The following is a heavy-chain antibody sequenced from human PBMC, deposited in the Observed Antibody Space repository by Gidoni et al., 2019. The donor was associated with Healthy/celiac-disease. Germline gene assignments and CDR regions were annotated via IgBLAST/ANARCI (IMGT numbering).Heavy chain of an antibody. V-gene: IGHV3-48*03. J-gene: IGHJ4*02. Sequence: EVQLVESGGGLVQPGGSLRLSCAASGFTFSSYEMNWVRQAPGKGLEWVSYISSSGSTIYYADSVKGRFTISRDNAKNSLYLQMNSLRAEDTAVYYCARVSVYSGSYYPNGYWGQGTLVTVSS. CDR1: GFTFSSYE. CDR3: ARVSVYSGSYYPNGY. D-gene: IGHD1-26*01. CDR2: ISSSGSTI.